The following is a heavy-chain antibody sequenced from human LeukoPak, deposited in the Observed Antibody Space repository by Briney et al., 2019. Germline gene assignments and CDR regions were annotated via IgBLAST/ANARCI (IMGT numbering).Heavy chain of an antibody. CDR2: IYYSGST. CDR3: ASYSSGFLSQPFDY. D-gene: IGHD6-19*01. CDR1: GGSLSSYY. V-gene: IGHV4-59*08. J-gene: IGHJ4*02. Sequence: PSETLSLTCTVSGGSLSSYYWSWIRQPPGKGLEWIGYIYYSGSTNYNPSLKSRVTISVDTSKNQFSLKLSSVTAADTAVYYCASYSSGFLSQPFDYWGQGTLVTVSS.